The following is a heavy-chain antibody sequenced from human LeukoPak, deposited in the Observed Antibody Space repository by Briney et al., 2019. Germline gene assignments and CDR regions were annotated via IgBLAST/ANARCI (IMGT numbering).Heavy chain of an antibody. Sequence: GGSLRLSCAASGFTFSSYDMHWVRQATGKGLEWVPAIGTAGDTYYPGSVKGRFTISRENAKNSLYLQMNSLRAGDTAVYYCARALASTVTTSGSYYGMDVWGQGTTVTVSS. CDR2: IGTAGDT. CDR1: GFTFSSYD. J-gene: IGHJ6*02. V-gene: IGHV3-13*01. CDR3: ARALASTVTTSGSYYGMDV. D-gene: IGHD4-11*01.